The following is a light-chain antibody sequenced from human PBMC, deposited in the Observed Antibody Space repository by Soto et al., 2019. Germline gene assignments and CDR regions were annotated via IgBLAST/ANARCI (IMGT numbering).Light chain of an antibody. Sequence: DIQMTQSPSSLSASVGDRVTITCRASQGISNYLAWYQQKPGKVPKLLIYGASTLQSGVASRFSGSGSGTDFTLTNSSLQPEDVATYYCQKYNSAPHTFGQGAKLEIK. CDR2: GAS. CDR3: QKYNSAPHT. CDR1: QGISNY. J-gene: IGKJ2*01. V-gene: IGKV1-27*01.